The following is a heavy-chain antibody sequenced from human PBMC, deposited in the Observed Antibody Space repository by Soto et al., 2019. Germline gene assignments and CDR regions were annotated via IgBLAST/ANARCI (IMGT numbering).Heavy chain of an antibody. D-gene: IGHD3-10*01. V-gene: IGHV5-51*01. Sequence: GESLKISCKGSGYSFTSYWIGWVRQMPGKGLEWMGIIYPGDSDTRYSPSFQGQVTISADKSISTAYLQWSSLKASDTAMYYCARCYFEYGDAFDIWGQGTMVTVSS. J-gene: IGHJ3*02. CDR2: IYPGDSDT. CDR3: ARCYFEYGDAFDI. CDR1: GYSFTSYW.